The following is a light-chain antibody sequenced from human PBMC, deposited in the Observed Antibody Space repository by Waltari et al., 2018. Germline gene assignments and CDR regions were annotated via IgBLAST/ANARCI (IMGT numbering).Light chain of an antibody. CDR3: LQTYVSPYT. V-gene: IGKV4-1*01. CDR2: WAS. Sequence: DIVMTQSPDSLGVSLGARATIHCKSRPSVLYSSNNKNYLSWYQQKPGQPPKMIIYWASTRESGVPDRFSGSGSGTDFTLTISSLQAEDVAVYYCLQTYVSPYTFGQGTNLEI. CDR1: PSVLYSSNNKNY. J-gene: IGKJ2*01.